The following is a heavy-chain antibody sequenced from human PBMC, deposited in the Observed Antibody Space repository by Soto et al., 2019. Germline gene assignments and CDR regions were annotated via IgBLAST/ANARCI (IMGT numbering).Heavy chain of an antibody. J-gene: IGHJ4*02. CDR2: IYHSGST. D-gene: IGHD3-9*01. V-gene: IGHV4-30-2*01. CDR3: ARENYDILTGYRTLDY. CDR1: GGSISSGGYS. Sequence: TLSLTCAVSGGSISSGGYSGSWIRQPPGKGLEWIGYIYHSGSTYYNPSLKSRVTISVDRSKNQFSLKLSSVTAADTAVYYCARENYDILTGYRTLDYWGQGTLVTVSS.